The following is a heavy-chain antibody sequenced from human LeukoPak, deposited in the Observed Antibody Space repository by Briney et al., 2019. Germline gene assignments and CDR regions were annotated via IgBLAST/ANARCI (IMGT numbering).Heavy chain of an antibody. CDR1: GFTFSSYW. CDR2: IKQDGSEK. D-gene: IGHD6-19*01. CDR3: ARGRVGSSGWYRFDY. V-gene: IGHV3-7*01. J-gene: IGHJ4*02. Sequence: GGSLRLSCAASGFTFSSYWMSWVRQAPGKGLEWVANIKQDGSEKYYVDSVKGRFTISRDNAKNSLYLQMNSLRAEDTAVYYCARGRVGSSGWYRFDYWGQGTLVTVSS.